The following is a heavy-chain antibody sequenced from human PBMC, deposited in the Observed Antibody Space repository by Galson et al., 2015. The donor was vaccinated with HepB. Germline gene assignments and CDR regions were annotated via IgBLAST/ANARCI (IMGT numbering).Heavy chain of an antibody. CDR3: ATQDFSGYYPFDF. J-gene: IGHJ4*02. Sequence: SLRLSCAASGFSFSSHWMSWVRQAPGKGLEWVANLNPDGTDKYYVDSAKVRFTISRDNFRNSVYLQMNSLRVEDTAVYYCATQDFSGYYPFDFWGQGALVTVSS. V-gene: IGHV3-7*03. CDR2: LNPDGTDK. CDR1: GFSFSSHW. D-gene: IGHD5-12*01.